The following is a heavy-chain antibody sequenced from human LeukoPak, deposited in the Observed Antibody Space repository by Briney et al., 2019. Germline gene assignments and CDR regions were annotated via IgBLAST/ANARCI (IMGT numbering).Heavy chain of an antibody. CDR3: ARVPPDSSGWITYYFDY. CDR1: GGSISSYY. D-gene: IGHD6-19*01. J-gene: IGHJ4*02. V-gene: IGHV4-59*01. Sequence: SETLSLTCTVSGGSISSYYWSWIRQPPGKGLEWIGYIYYSGSTNYNPSLKSRVTISVDTSKNQFSLKLSSVTAADTAVYYCARVPPDSSGWITYYFDYWGQGTLVIVSS. CDR2: IYYSGST.